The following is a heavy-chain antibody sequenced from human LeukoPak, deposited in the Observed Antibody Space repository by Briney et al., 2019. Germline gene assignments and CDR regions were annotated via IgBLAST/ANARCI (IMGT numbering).Heavy chain of an antibody. CDR2: IGIDSGST. CDR1: GFTFSDYS. CDR3: ARDYKYAFDN. D-gene: IGHD5-24*01. Sequence: GGSLRLSCSASGFTFSDYSMNWVRQAPGKGLEWISYIGIDSGSTNYADSVKGRFTISGDKAKNSLYLQMNSLRVEDTAVYYCARDYKYAFDNWGQGTLVTVSS. J-gene: IGHJ4*02. V-gene: IGHV3-48*01.